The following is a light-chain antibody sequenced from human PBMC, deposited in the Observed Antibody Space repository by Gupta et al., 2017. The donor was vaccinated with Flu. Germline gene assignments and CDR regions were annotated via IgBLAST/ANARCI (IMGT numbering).Light chain of an antibody. CDR3: QAADSRDTYVV. Sequence: SYALTQPPSVSAPPGQTAGITCPGDALAKQFFYWYQHKPGQAPLLVIYNDSESPSGIPERFSCTTSATTVTFTISRVQAEDAAYYYCQAADSRDTYVVFGGGTKLTVL. V-gene: IGLV3-25*03. CDR1: ALAKQF. J-gene: IGLJ2*01. CDR2: NDS.